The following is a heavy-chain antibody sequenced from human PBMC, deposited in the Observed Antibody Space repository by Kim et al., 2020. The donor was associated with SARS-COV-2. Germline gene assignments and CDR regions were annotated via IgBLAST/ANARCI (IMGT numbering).Heavy chain of an antibody. CDR3: ARVSSNRRYADY. CDR2: IYYSGST. D-gene: IGHD2-2*01. J-gene: IGHJ4*02. Sequence: SETLSLTCTVSGDSISSYYWSWIRQPPGKGLEWIGYIYYSGSTNYNPSFKSRLTISIDTSKNQFSLKLTSVTAADTAVYYCARVSSNRRYADYWGQGTLVTVSS. CDR1: GDSISSYY. V-gene: IGHV4-59*01.